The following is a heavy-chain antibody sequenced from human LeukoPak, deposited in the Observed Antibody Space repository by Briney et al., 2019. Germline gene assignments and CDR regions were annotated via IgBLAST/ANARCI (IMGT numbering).Heavy chain of an antibody. CDR2: HYYTGRI. D-gene: IGHD3-10*01. J-gene: IGHJ5*02. CDR3: ARAFGNVRGDA. V-gene: IGHV4-39*07. CDR1: GGSISSGGYY. Sequence: SETLSLTCTVSGGSISSGGYYWSWIRQHPGKGLEWIGSHYYTGRIYHNPSLNSRVTISVDTSKNQFSLNVSSLTAADTAVYYCARAFGNVRGDAWGQGSLVTVSS.